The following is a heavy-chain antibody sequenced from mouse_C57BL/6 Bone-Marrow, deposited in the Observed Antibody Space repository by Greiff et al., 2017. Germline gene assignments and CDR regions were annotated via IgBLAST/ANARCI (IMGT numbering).Heavy chain of an antibody. V-gene: IGHV5-4*03. CDR1: GFTFSSYA. D-gene: IGHD1-1*01. CDR2: ISDGGSYT. J-gene: IGHJ2*01. CDR3: ARRFYGSSPYYFDY. Sequence: EVKLVESGGGLVKPGGSLKLSCAASGFTFSSYAMSWVRQTPEKRLEWVATISDGGSYTYYPDNVKGRFTISRDNAKNNLYLQMSHLKSEDTAMYYCARRFYGSSPYYFDYWGQGTTLTVSS.